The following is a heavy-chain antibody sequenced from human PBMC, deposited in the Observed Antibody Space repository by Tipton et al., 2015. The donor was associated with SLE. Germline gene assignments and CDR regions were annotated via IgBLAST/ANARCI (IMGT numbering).Heavy chain of an antibody. CDR1: GGSISSSTYY. D-gene: IGHD2-21*01. J-gene: IGHJ3*02. CDR2: INYSGTT. Sequence: TLSLTCTVSGGSISSSTYYWGWIRQPPGKGLEWIGNINYSGTTYYNPSLRSRVTTSVDTSKNQFSLRLTSVTAADTAVYYCAREVITISDSDAFDIWGQGTMITVSS. V-gene: IGHV4-39*07. CDR3: AREVITISDSDAFDI.